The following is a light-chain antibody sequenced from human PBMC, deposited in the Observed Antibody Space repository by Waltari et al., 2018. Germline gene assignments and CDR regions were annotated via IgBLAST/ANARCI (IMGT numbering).Light chain of an antibody. V-gene: IGKV1-39*01. J-gene: IGKJ2*01. CDR1: QSISRH. Sequence: DIQMTPSPSSLSVSVRDRVTITCRASQSISRHLNWYQQNPAKAHKLLIFAASSLQIGVPSRFSGSGSGTDFTLSSSRLQPEDFATYYCQQGYNSRYTFGQGTKLEIK. CDR3: QQGYNSRYT. CDR2: AAS.